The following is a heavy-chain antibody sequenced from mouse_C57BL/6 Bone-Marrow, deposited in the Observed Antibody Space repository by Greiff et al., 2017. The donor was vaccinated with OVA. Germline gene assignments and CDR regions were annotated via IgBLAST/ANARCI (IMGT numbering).Heavy chain of an antibody. J-gene: IGHJ2*01. V-gene: IGHV14-3*01. CDR3: ARLTPVRYFDY. CDR1: GYTFKNSW. CDR2: ILPASGST. D-gene: IGHD1-1*01. Sequence: EVQLQQSVAELVRPWASVKLSCTASGYTFKNSWMHWVKQRPEHGLEWIGEILPASGSTKYNAKFKGKATITADTSSNTAYLQLSSLTSADAAIYYCARLTPVRYFDYWGQGTTLTVSS.